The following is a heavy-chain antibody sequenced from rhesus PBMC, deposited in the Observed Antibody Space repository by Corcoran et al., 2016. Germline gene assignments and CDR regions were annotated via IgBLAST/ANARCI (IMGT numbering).Heavy chain of an antibody. Sequence: QVQLQESGPGLVKLSETLSHTCADSGGSVRGGYYWSWVRQSPGRGWAGMGLAWLGIIYGSGGNTNCNPSLKNRVTIAKDTYKNLFSLMLSSVTAAATAVYYCARHGGYNSFDVWGRGVLVTVSS. CDR2: IYGSGGNT. J-gene: IGHJ5-2*02. V-gene: IGHV4-76*01. CDR3: ARHGGYNSFDV. D-gene: IGHD5-42*01. CDR1: GGSVRGGYY.